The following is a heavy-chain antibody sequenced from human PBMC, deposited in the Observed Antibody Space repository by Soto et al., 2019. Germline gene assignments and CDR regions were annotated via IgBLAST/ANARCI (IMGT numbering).Heavy chain of an antibody. CDR2: MNPNSGNT. Sequence: QVQLVQSGAEVKKPGASVKVSCKASGYTFTSYDINWVRQATGQGLEWMGWMNPNSGNTGYAQKFQGRVTMTRNTSISTAYMELSRLRSEDTAVYYWAGGRLAHWDAFDIWGQGTMVTVSS. D-gene: IGHD1-1*01. V-gene: IGHV1-8*01. CDR3: AGGRLAHWDAFDI. J-gene: IGHJ3*02. CDR1: GYTFTSYD.